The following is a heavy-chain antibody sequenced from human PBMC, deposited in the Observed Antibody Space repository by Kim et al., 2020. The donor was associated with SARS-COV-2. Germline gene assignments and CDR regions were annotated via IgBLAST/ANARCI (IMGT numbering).Heavy chain of an antibody. Sequence: SETLSLTCAVYGGSFSGYYWSWIRQPPGKGLEWIGEINHSGSTNYNPSLKSRVTISVDTSKNQFSLKLSSVTVADTAVYYCARDCRLARTSCYRLDYWGQGTLVTVSS. V-gene: IGHV4-34*01. CDR3: ARDCRLARTSCYRLDY. CDR2: INHSGST. D-gene: IGHD2-2*01. J-gene: IGHJ4*02. CDR1: GGSFSGYY.